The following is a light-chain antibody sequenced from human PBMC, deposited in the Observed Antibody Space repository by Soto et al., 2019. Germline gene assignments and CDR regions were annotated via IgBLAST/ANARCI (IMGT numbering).Light chain of an antibody. CDR3: QQHTISMYT. CDR1: QSVARD. J-gene: IGKJ2*01. CDR2: RAF. V-gene: IGKV3-20*01. Sequence: EIVLTQSPGTLSLSPGETATLSCRASQSVARDLSWYQQKPGQAPRLLISRAFIGATGIPDRFSGNGSGTDFTLTINRLEPEDSAVYYCQQHTISMYTFGQGTKLEIK.